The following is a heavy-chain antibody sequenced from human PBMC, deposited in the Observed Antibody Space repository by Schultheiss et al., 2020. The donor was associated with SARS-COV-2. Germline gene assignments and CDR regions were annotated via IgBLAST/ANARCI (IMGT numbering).Heavy chain of an antibody. D-gene: IGHD3-3*01. CDR1: GFTFSSYS. CDR3: AKGSEGRITIFGVVITHNWFDP. Sequence: GGSLRLSCAASGFTFSSYSMNWVRQAPGKGLEWVSAISGSGGSTYYADSVKGRFTISRDNSKNTLYLQMNSLRAEDTAVYYCAKGSEGRITIFGVVITHNWFDPWGQGTLVTVSS. V-gene: IGHV3-23*01. CDR2: ISGSGGST. J-gene: IGHJ5*02.